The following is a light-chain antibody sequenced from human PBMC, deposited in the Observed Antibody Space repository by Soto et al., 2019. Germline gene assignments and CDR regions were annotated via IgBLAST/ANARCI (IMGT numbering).Light chain of an antibody. Sequence: EIVMTQSPATLSVSPGERATLSCRASQSVSSNLAWYQQKPGQAPRLLIYGASIGATGIPARFGGSGSWTEFTLTISSLQSEDFAVYYCQQYNTWPPITFGQGTRLEIK. CDR1: QSVSSN. CDR3: QQYNTWPPIT. J-gene: IGKJ5*01. V-gene: IGKV3-15*01. CDR2: GAS.